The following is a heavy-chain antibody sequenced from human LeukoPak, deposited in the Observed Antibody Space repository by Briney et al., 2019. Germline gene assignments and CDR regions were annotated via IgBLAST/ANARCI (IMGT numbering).Heavy chain of an antibody. CDR3: ARTTAMAGFDY. D-gene: IGHD6-19*01. J-gene: IGHJ4*02. CDR1: GFTFSSYT. V-gene: IGHV3-21*01. Sequence: PGGSLRLPCAASGFTFSSYTMTWVRQAPGKGLEWVSSISSTTSYIYYADSVKGRFTVSRDNAKSSLYLQMNSLRAEDTAVYYCARTTAMAGFDYWGQGTLVTVSS. CDR2: ISSTTSYI.